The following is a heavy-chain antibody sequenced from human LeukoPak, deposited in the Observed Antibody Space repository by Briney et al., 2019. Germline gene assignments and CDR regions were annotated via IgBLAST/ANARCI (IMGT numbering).Heavy chain of an antibody. D-gene: IGHD4-17*01. CDR3: AREETLRPFDY. J-gene: IGHJ4*02. Sequence: SETLSLTCAVSGGSISSGGYSWSWIRQPPGKGLEWIGYIYYSGSTYYNPSLKSRVTISVDTSKNQFSLKLSSVTAADTAVYYCAREETLRPFDYWGQGTLVTVSS. CDR1: GGSISSGGYS. V-gene: IGHV4-30-4*07. CDR2: IYYSGST.